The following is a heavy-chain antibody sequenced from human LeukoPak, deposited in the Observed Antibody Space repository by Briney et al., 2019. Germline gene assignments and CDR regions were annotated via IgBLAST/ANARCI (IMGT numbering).Heavy chain of an antibody. D-gene: IGHD3-22*01. J-gene: IGHJ4*02. CDR2: IKSKTDGGTT. Sequence: GGSLRLSCAASGFTFSSYGMHWVRQAPGKGLEWVGRIKSKTDGGTTDYAAPVKGRFTISRDDSKNTLYLQMNSLKTEDTAVYYCTTESFRTYYYDSSGLYWGQGTLVTVSS. V-gene: IGHV3-15*01. CDR3: TTESFRTYYYDSSGLY. CDR1: GFTFSSYG.